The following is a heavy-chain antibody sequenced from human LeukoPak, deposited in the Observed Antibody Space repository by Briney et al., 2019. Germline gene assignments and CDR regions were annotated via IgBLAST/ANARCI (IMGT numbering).Heavy chain of an antibody. Sequence: PSETLSLTCTVSGGSISSGSYYWSWTRQPAGKGLEWIGRIYTSGSTNYNPSLKSRVTISVDTSKNQFSLKLSSVTAADTAVYYCARDIYYDSSGPTPYFDYWGQGTLVTVSS. J-gene: IGHJ4*02. CDR3: ARDIYYDSSGPTPYFDY. CDR1: GGSISSGSYY. D-gene: IGHD3-22*01. V-gene: IGHV4-61*02. CDR2: IYTSGST.